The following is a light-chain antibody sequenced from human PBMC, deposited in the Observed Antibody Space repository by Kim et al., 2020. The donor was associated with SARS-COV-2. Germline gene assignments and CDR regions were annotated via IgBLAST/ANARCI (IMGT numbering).Light chain of an antibody. V-gene: IGLV1-40*01. Sequence: GQRVTISCTGSSSNIGAGYDVHWYQQLPGTAPKLLIYGNSNRPSGVPDRFSGSKSGTSDSLAITGLQAEDEADYYCQSYDSSLSGVFGGGTKVTVL. CDR3: QSYDSSLSGV. J-gene: IGLJ2*01. CDR2: GNS. CDR1: SSNIGAGYD.